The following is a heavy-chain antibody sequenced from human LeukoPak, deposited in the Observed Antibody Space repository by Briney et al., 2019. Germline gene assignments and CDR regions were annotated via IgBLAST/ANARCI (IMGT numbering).Heavy chain of an antibody. J-gene: IGHJ4*02. Sequence: ASVKVSCKASGGTFSSYAINWVRQATGQGLEWMGWMNPNSGNTGYAQKFQGRVTMTRNTSISTAYMELSSLRSEDTAVYYCARSRDGYNYYFDYWGQGTLVTVSS. V-gene: IGHV1-8*02. D-gene: IGHD5-24*01. CDR2: MNPNSGNT. CDR3: ARSRDGYNYYFDY. CDR1: GGTFSSYA.